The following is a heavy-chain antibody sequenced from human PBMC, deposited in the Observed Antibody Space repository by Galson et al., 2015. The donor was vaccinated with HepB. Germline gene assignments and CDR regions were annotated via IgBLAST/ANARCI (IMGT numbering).Heavy chain of an antibody. D-gene: IGHD6-19*01. J-gene: IGHJ4*02. CDR3: ARGGGYSSGWYSY. CDR2: IIPIFGTV. V-gene: IGHV1-69*13. CDR1: GGTFSSYA. Sequence: SVKVSCKASGGTFSSYAISWVRQAPGQGLEWMGGIIPIFGTVNYAQKFQGRVTITADESTSTAYMELSRLRSEDTAVYYCARGGGYSSGWYSYWGQGTLVTVSS.